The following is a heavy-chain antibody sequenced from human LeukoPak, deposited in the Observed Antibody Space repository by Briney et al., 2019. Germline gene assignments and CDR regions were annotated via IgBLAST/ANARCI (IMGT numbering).Heavy chain of an antibody. CDR1: GFTFSSYW. Sequence: GGSLRLSCAASGFTFSSYWMHWVRQAPGKGLVWVSLISGDGSTTIYADSVKGRFTISRDNAKNTLFLQMNSLRAEDTAVYYCAKRSKGGDSTGHYYYFDLWGRGTLVTVSS. V-gene: IGHV3-74*01. CDR2: ISGDGSTT. J-gene: IGHJ2*01. CDR3: AKRSKGGDSTGHYYYFDL. D-gene: IGHD3-22*01.